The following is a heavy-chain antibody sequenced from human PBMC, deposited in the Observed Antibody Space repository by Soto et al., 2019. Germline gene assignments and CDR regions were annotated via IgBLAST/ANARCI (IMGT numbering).Heavy chain of an antibody. CDR2: IYYSGST. CDR1: GGSISSSSYY. Sequence: QLQLQESRPGLVKPSETLSLTCTVSGGSISSSSYYWGWIRQPPGKGLEWIGSIYYSGSTYYNPSLKSRVTISVDTSKNQFSLKLSSVTAADTAVYYCARTGSYSSGWYAAFDIWGQGTMVTVSS. J-gene: IGHJ3*02. CDR3: ARTGSYSSGWYAAFDI. V-gene: IGHV4-39*01. D-gene: IGHD6-19*01.